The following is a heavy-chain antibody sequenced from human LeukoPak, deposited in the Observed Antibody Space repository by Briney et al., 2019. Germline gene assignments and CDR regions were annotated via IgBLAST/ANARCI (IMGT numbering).Heavy chain of an antibody. Sequence: NPSETLSLTCAVYGGSFRGYYWSWICQPPGKRLWWSGEINHSGRTKYNPSLNSRVTISVDTSKYQFSLKLRSVSAADKAVYYCAREGLYDSSGYPYDAFDIWGQGTMVTVSS. D-gene: IGHD3-22*01. V-gene: IGHV4-34*01. CDR2: INHSGRT. J-gene: IGHJ3*02. CDR1: GGSFRGYY. CDR3: AREGLYDSSGYPYDAFDI.